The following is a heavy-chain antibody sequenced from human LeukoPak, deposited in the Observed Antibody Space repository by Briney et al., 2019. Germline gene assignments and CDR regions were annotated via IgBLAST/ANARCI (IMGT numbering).Heavy chain of an antibody. Sequence: GGSLRLSCAPSGFTFSSSAMSWVRQAPVKGLYWVSAISGSGTGTYYADSVKGRFTISRDNSKNTLYLQMNSLRAEDTAVYYCAKEGGTGTRFDYWGQGTLVTVSS. J-gene: IGHJ4*02. D-gene: IGHD1-7*01. CDR1: GFTFSSSA. CDR2: ISGSGTGT. CDR3: AKEGGTGTRFDY. V-gene: IGHV3-23*01.